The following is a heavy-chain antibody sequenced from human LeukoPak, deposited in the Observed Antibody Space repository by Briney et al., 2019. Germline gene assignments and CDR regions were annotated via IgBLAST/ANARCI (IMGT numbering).Heavy chain of an antibody. J-gene: IGHJ4*02. CDR2: INPDSGGI. CDR1: GYAFTDYK. V-gene: IGHV1-2*02. Sequence: ASVKVSCKASGYAFTDYKIHWVRQAPGQGPEWMGWINPDSGGINYAQKFQDRVTMTRDTSISTAYMELSRLRSDDMAVYYCARDRRRFHFDYWGQGTLVTVSS. CDR3: ARDRRRFHFDY.